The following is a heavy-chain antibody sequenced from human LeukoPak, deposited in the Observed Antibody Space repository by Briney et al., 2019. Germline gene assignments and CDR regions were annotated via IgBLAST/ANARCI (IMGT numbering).Heavy chain of an antibody. CDR3: ARGPGKGGNSHFDY. D-gene: IGHD4-23*01. CDR1: GFTFSSYS. J-gene: IGHJ4*02. CDR2: ISSGSSYI. Sequence: GGSLRLSCAASGFTFSSYSMNWVRQAPGKGLEWVSSISSGSSYIYYADSVKGRFTISRDNAKNSLYLQMNSLRAEDTAVYYCARGPGKGGNSHFDYWGQGTLVTVSS. V-gene: IGHV3-21*01.